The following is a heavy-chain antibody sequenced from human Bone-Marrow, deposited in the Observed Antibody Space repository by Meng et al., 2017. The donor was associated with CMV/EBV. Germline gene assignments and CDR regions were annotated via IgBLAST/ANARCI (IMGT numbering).Heavy chain of an antibody. CDR2: ISPYNGNT. CDR1: CHTFANYG. J-gene: IGHJ5*02. CDR3: SPGPPASPTGWFDP. Sequence: ASLQVSCKASCHTFANYGINWLRQAPGQGLEWMRWISPYNGNTNYSQKLQGRVSMTTDTSTSTAYMELRSLRSDDTAVYYCSPGPPASPTGWFDPWGQGTLVTVSS. D-gene: IGHD1-1*01. V-gene: IGHV1-18*01.